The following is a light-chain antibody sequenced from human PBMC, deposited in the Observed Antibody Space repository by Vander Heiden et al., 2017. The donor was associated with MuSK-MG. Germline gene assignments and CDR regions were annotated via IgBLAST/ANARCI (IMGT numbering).Light chain of an antibody. Sequence: QSVLTQPPSVSGAPGQRLIISCTGSSSNIRAGYHVHWYHQVSGTSPKLLIYGNSNRHSGVPDRFSGSKSVTSASLAITGLQAEDEADYYCQSYDSSLSGYVFGPGTKVTVL. V-gene: IGLV1-40*01. J-gene: IGLJ1*01. CDR1: SSNIRAGYH. CDR3: QSYDSSLSGYV. CDR2: GNS.